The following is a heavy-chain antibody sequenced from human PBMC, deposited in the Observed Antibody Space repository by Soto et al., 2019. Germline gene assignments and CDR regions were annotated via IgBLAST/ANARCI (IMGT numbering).Heavy chain of an antibody. J-gene: IGHJ4*02. V-gene: IGHV3-9*01. CDR2: ISLNGDAT. D-gene: IGHD3-10*01. CDR1: GFTFDDYA. Sequence: EVQLVESGGALVQPGGSLRLSCTASGFTFDDYAIHWVRQAPGKGLECISGISLNGDATGYADSVKGRFTISRDNAKNSLYLQMNSLRTEDTAMYFCANLPLYGSGFDCWGQGTLVTVAS. CDR3: ANLPLYGSGFDC.